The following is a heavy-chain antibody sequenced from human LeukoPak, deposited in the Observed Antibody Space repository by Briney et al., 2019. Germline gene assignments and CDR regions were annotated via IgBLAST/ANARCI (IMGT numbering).Heavy chain of an antibody. V-gene: IGHV4-61*02. J-gene: IGHJ6*03. D-gene: IGHD3-9*01. CDR1: GGSISSGSYY. CDR3: ARDSSYDILTGYFDYYYYMDV. CDR2: IYTSGST. Sequence: PSQTLSLTCTVSGGSISSGSYYWSWIRQPAGKGLEWIGRIYTSGSTNYNPSLKSRVTISVDTSKNQFSLKLSSVTAADTAVYYCARDSSYDILTGYFDYYYYMDVWGKGTTVTISS.